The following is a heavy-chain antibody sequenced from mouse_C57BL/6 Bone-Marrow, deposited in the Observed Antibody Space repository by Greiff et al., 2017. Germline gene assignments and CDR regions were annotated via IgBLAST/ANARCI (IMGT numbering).Heavy chain of an antibody. J-gene: IGHJ2*01. CDR2: INPNYGTT. CDR3: ARIGTTVVPDYFDY. V-gene: IGHV1-39*01. D-gene: IGHD1-1*01. Sequence: EVKLQQSGPELVKPGASVKISCKASGYSFTDYNMNWVKQSNGKSLEWIGVINPNYGTTSYNQKFKGKATLTVDQSSSTAYMQLNSLTSEDSAVYYCARIGTTVVPDYFDYWGQGTTLTVSS. CDR1: GYSFTDYN.